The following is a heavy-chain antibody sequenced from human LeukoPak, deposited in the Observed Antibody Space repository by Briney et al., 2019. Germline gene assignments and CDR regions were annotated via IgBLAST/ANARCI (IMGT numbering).Heavy chain of an antibody. J-gene: IGHJ4*02. CDR1: GGSISSSSYY. CDR3: ARFSNSGYSSGWSLDY. Sequence: SETLSLTCTVSGGSISSSSYYWGWIRQPPGKGLEWIGSIYYSGSTYYNPSLKSRVTISVDTSKNQFSLKLSSVTAADTAVYYCARFSNSGYSSGWSLDYWGQVTLVTVSS. CDR2: IYYSGST. V-gene: IGHV4-39*07. D-gene: IGHD6-19*01.